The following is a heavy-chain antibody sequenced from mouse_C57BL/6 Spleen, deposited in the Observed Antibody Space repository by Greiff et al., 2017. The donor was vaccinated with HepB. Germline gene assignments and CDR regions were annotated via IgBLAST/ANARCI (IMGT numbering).Heavy chain of an antibody. D-gene: IGHD2-2*01. CDR1: GYTFTSYW. CDR2: IDPSDSYT. J-gene: IGHJ4*01. CDR3: ARRVTTRYYYAMDY. V-gene: IGHV1-69*01. Sequence: VQLQQPGAELVMPGASVKLSCKASGYTFTSYWMHWVKQRPGQGLEWIGEIDPSDSYTNYNQKFKGKSTLTVDKSSSTAYMQLSSLTSEDSAVYYCARRVTTRYYYAMDYWGQGTSVTVSS.